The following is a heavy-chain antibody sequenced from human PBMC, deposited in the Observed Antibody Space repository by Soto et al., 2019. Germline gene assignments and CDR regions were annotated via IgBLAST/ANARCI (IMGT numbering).Heavy chain of an antibody. CDR1: GFTFDDYA. J-gene: IGHJ6*03. Sequence: GGSLRLSCAASGFTFDDYAMHWVRQAPGKGLEWVSGISWNSGSIGYADSVKGRFTISRDNAKNSLYLQMNSLRAEDTALYYCAKDRTAVARGYYYMDVWGKGTTVTVSS. CDR3: AKDRTAVARGYYYMDV. V-gene: IGHV3-9*01. CDR2: ISWNSGSI. D-gene: IGHD6-19*01.